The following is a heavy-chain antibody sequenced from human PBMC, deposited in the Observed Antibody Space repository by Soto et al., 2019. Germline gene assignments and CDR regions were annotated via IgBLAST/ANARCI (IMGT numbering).Heavy chain of an antibody. CDR3: AAAITIFGVVTPYYYYGMDV. Sequence: SETLSLTCAVYGGSFSGYYWSWIRQPPGKGLEWVGEINHSGSTNYNPSLKSRVTISVDTSKNQFSPKLSSVTAADTAVYYCAAAITIFGVVTPYYYYGMDVWGQVTTVTVS. V-gene: IGHV4-34*01. D-gene: IGHD3-3*01. CDR2: INHSGST. J-gene: IGHJ6*02. CDR1: GGSFSGYY.